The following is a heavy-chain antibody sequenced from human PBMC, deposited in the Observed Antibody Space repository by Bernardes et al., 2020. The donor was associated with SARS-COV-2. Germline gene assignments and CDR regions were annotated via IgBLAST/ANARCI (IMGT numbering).Heavy chain of an antibody. CDR2: VYHIGTT. Sequence: SETLSVSCSVCGGCISNSYWNWIRQPPGKGLEWIGYVYHIGTTSYNPSLKGRVTISRDTSKSQFSLTLRSVTAADTALYYCARDPGLFFTGSFDSWGHGTLVTVSS. J-gene: IGHJ4*01. CDR1: GGCISNSY. CDR3: ARDPGLFFTGSFDS. V-gene: IGHV4-59*13.